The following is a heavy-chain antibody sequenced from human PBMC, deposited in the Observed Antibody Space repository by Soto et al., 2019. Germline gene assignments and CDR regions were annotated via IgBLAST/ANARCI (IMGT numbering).Heavy chain of an antibody. CDR3: ATVRVHCSSTICYGP. CDR2: IKQDGSEK. Sequence: PGGSLRLSCVVSGFTFSKYWMSWVRQAPGKGLEWVANIKQDGSEKNYVDSVKGRFIISRDNAKSSLYLQMNSLRAEDTAMYYCATVRVHCSSTICYGPWGQGTLVTVSS. D-gene: IGHD2-2*01. CDR1: GFTFSKYW. V-gene: IGHV3-7*02. J-gene: IGHJ5*02.